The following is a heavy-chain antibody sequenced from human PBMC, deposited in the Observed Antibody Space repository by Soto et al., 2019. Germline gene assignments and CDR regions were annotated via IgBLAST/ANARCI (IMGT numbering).Heavy chain of an antibody. CDR2: ISYDGSNK. D-gene: IGHD3-3*01. CDR3: ARTGRFLEWLLYFDY. CDR1: GFTFSSHS. V-gene: IGHV3-30*03. Sequence: GGSLRLSCVASGFTFSSHSMNWVRQAPGKGLEWVAVISYDGSNKYYADSVKGRFTISRDNSKNTLYLQMNSLRAEDTAVYYCARTGRFLEWLLYFDYWGQGTLVTVSS. J-gene: IGHJ4*02.